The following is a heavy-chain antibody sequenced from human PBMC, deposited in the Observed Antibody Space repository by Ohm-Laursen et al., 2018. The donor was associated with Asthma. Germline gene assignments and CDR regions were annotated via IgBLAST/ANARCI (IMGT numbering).Heavy chain of an antibody. D-gene: IGHD6-6*01. J-gene: IGHJ4*02. CDR3: ARALGIAARPGFGY. CDR2: ISAYNGNT. CDR1: GYTFTSYG. Sequence: ATVKISCKASGYTFTSYGISWVRQAPGQGLEWMGWISAYNGNTNYAQKLQGRVTMTTDTSTSTAYMELSSLRSEDTAVYYCARALGIAARPGFGYWGQGTLVTVSS. V-gene: IGHV1-18*04.